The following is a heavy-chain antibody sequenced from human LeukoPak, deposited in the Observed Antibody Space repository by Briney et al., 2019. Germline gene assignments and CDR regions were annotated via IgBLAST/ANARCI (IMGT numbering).Heavy chain of an antibody. CDR1: GFTFSSYG. CDR2: IWYDGSNK. V-gene: IGHV3-33*01. Sequence: PGRSLRLSCAASGFTFSSYGMHWVRQAPGKGLEWVEVIWYDGSNKYYADSVKGRFTISRDNSKNTLYLQMNSLRAEDTAVYYCARDLLEQQWLVPHYWGQGTLVTVSS. D-gene: IGHD6-19*01. J-gene: IGHJ4*02. CDR3: ARDLLEQQWLVPHY.